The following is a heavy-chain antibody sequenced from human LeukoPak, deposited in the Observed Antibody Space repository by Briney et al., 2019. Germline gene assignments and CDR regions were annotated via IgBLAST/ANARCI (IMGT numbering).Heavy chain of an antibody. CDR2: IRSKAYGGTT. V-gene: IGHV3-49*04. CDR1: GFTFGDYA. Sequence: GGSLRLSCTASGFTFGDYAMSWVRQAPGKGLEWVGFIRSKAYGGTTEYAASVKGRFTISRDDSKSIAYLQMNSLKTEDTAVYYCTRDRVLRGDYVWGSYLRGYYYYYGMDVWGQGTTVTVSS. D-gene: IGHD3-16*02. CDR3: TRDRVLRGDYVWGSYLRGYYYYYGMDV. J-gene: IGHJ6*02.